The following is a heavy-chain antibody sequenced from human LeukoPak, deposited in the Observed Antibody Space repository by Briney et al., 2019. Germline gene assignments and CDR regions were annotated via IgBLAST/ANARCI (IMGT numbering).Heavy chain of an antibody. J-gene: IGHJ4*02. CDR1: GGSISSYY. CDR3: ARAEYYDYVWGSYRLGFDY. Sequence: SDTLSLTCTVSGGSISSYYWSWIRQPPGKGLEWIGEINHSGSTNYNPSLKSRVTISVDTSKNQFSLKLSSVTAADTAVYYCARAEYYDYVWGSYRLGFDYWGQGTLVTVSS. V-gene: IGHV4-34*01. CDR2: INHSGST. D-gene: IGHD3-16*02.